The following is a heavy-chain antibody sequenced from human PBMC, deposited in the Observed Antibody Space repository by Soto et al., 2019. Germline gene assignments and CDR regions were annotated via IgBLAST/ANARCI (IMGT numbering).Heavy chain of an antibody. D-gene: IGHD2-15*01. V-gene: IGHV4-39*01. CDR3: APLSVSLSGPYGIHV. CDR2: MFYSGLT. CDR1: GYSFTSSDYY. J-gene: IGHJ6*02. Sequence: TXETLSLTCSVSGYSFTSSDYYLAWIRQPPGKGLEWIGSMFYSGLTYYNPSLKSRVTLSVDTSKNQFSVRLNSVTAADTAVYYCAPLSVSLSGPYGIHVWGQGTTVTVSS.